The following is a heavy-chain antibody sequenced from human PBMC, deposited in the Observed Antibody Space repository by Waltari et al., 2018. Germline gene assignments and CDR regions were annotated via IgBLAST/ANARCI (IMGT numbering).Heavy chain of an antibody. Sequence: QVQLQESGPGLVKPSETLSLTCAVSGYSISSGYYWGWIRQPPGKGLEWIGSIYHSGRTYYNPSLKSRVTISVDTSKTQFSLKLSSVTAAATAVYYCARRDSSSWYMYFDYWGQGTLVTVSS. CDR1: GYSISSGYY. CDR2: IYHSGRT. D-gene: IGHD6-13*01. J-gene: IGHJ4*02. CDR3: ARRDSSSWYMYFDY. V-gene: IGHV4-38-2*01.